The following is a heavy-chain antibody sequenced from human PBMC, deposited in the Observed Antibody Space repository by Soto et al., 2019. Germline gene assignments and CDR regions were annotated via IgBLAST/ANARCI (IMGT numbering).Heavy chain of an antibody. CDR3: AKEGGFDP. Sequence: GGSLRLSCAASGFTFSSYGMPWVRQARGKGLEWVAVISYDGSNKYYADSVKGRFTISRDNSKNTLYLQMNSLRAEDTAVYYCAKEGGFDPWGQGTLVTVSS. CDR1: GFTFSSYG. CDR2: ISYDGSNK. V-gene: IGHV3-30*18. J-gene: IGHJ5*02.